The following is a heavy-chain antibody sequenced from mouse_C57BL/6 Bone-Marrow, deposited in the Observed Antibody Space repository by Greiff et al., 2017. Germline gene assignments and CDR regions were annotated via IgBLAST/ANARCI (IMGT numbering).Heavy chain of an antibody. J-gene: IGHJ1*03. Sequence: EVKVVESGPVLVKPGPSVKISCKASGFTFTDYYMHWVKQSHGKSLEWIGLVYPYNGGTSYNQKFKGKATLTVDTSSSPAYMELNSLTSEDSAVYYGARGDYYGSSYVWYFDGWGTGTTVTVSS. CDR1: GFTFTDYY. D-gene: IGHD1-1*01. CDR2: VYPYNGGT. V-gene: IGHV1-36*01. CDR3: ARGDYYGSSYVWYFDG.